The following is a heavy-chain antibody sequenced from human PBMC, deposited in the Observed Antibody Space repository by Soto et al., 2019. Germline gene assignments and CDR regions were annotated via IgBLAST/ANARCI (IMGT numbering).Heavy chain of an antibody. D-gene: IGHD1-26*01. CDR3: ARDQAVGSVDGMDV. CDR1: GFTFRSYS. J-gene: IGHJ6*02. Sequence: EVRLVESGGGLVKPGGSLRLSCAAPGFTFRSYSMNWVRQAPGKGLEWVSSISSTSSYVYYADSVKGRFTNSRDNAKNSLLLQMNGLRAEDTAVYYCARDQAVGSVDGMDVWGQGTTVTVSS. V-gene: IGHV3-21*04. CDR2: ISSTSSYV.